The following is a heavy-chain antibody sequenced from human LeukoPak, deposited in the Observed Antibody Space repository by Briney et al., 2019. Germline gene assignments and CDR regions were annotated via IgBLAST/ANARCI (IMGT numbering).Heavy chain of an antibody. CDR2: INHSGST. V-gene: IGHV4-34*01. D-gene: IGHD4-23*01. CDR1: GGSFSGYY. CDR3: ASRGGYNWFDP. J-gene: IGHJ5*02. Sequence: SETLSLTCAVYGGSFSGYYWSWIRQPPGKGLEWIGEINHSGSTNYNPSLKSRVTISVDTSKNQFSLKLSSVTAADTAVYYCASRGGYNWFDPWGQGTLVTVSS.